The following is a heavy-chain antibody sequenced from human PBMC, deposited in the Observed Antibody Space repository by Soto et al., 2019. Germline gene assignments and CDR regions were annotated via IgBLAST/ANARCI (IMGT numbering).Heavy chain of an antibody. CDR1: GGSISSSNW. D-gene: IGHD2-2*01. J-gene: IGHJ5*02. CDR3: ARDIGSQINYGSSPSCSHNWFDP. Sequence: PSETLSLTCAVSGGSISSSNWWSWVRQPPGKGLEWIGEIYHSGSTNYNPSLKSRVTISVDKSKNQFSLKLSSVTAADTAVYYCARDIGSQINYGSSPSCSHNWFDPWGQETLVTVSS. CDR2: IYHSGST. V-gene: IGHV4-4*02.